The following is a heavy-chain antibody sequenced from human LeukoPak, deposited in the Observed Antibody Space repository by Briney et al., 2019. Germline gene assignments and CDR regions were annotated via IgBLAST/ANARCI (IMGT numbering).Heavy chain of an antibody. J-gene: IGHJ4*02. V-gene: IGHV3-30*02. Sequence: GGSLRLSCAAPGFTFSSYGMHWVRQAPGKGLEWVAFIRYDGSNKYYADSVKGRFTISRDNSKNTLYLQMNSLRAEDTAVYYCAKAGIAVAAALDYWGQGTLVTVSS. D-gene: IGHD6-19*01. CDR2: IRYDGSNK. CDR1: GFTFSSYG. CDR3: AKAGIAVAAALDY.